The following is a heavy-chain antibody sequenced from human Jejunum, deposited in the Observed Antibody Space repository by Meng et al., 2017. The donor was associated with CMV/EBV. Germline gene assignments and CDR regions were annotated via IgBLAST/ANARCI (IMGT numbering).Heavy chain of an antibody. D-gene: IGHD3-16*01. V-gene: IGHV3-72*01. CDR1: FTFSAHN. Sequence: FTFSAHNIVWVRRPPGKGLEWVGRIRNKLNIYATQYAASVKGRVTISRDDLENSLFLQMTSLKVEDTAVYYCARMKYGGDSESTFDYWGQGTLVTVSS. CDR2: IRNKLNIYAT. CDR3: ARMKYGGDSESTFDY. J-gene: IGHJ4*02.